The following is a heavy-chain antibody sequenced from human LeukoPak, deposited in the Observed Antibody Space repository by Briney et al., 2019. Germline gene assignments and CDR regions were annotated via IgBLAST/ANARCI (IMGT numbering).Heavy chain of an antibody. CDR3: GKEEMPHAFDL. CDR1: GISFRRYA. Sequence: SLRLSCAASGISFRRYAMSWVRPAPGRGLEWVAVISGPGPSTVSADSVKGRFTISRDNSKNTLFLQLDSLRVEDTAIYYCGKEEMPHAFDLWGQGTMVTVSS. D-gene: IGHD5-24*01. V-gene: IGHV3-23*01. CDR2: ISGPGPST. J-gene: IGHJ3*01.